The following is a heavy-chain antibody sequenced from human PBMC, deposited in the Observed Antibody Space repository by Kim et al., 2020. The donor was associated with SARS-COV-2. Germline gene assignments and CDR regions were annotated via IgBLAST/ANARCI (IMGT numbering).Heavy chain of an antibody. Sequence: SETLSLTCTVSGGSISSSSYYWGWIRQPPGKGLEWIGSIYYSGSTYYNPSLKSRVTISVDTSKNQFSLKLSSVTTADTAVYYCATHYYSSSRFDYWGQGTLVTVSS. V-gene: IGHV4-39*01. CDR3: ATHYYSSSRFDY. CDR2: IYYSGST. CDR1: GGSISSSSYY. J-gene: IGHJ4*02. D-gene: IGHD6-13*01.